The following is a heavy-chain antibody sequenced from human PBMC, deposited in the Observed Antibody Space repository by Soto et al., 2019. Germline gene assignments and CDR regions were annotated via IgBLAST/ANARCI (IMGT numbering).Heavy chain of an antibody. V-gene: IGHV1-2*02. D-gene: IGHD3-10*01. CDR1: GYTFTGYY. J-gene: IGHJ4*02. CDR3: SREPMVRGVLFDY. Sequence: ASVKVSCKASGYTFTGYYMHWVRQAPGQGLEWMGWINPNSGGANYAQKFQGRVTMTRDTSISTAYMELSRLRSDDTAVYYYSREPMVRGVLFDYWGQGTLVTVSS. CDR2: INPNSGGA.